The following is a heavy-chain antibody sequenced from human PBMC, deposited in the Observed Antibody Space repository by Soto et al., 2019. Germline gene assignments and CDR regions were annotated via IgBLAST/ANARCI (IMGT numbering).Heavy chain of an antibody. CDR2: IYWDDKT. CDR1: GFSLSTSGVG. Sequence: QITLKESGPTLVKPTQTLTLTCTFSGFSLSTSGVGVDWIRQPPGKALEWLAVIYWDDKTPYSPSLSSRLTVTWATSRNQVVLTMTNMYPVDTATYYCAHRTYFTSGRPFDYWGQGTLVAVSS. V-gene: IGHV2-5*02. J-gene: IGHJ4*02. D-gene: IGHD3-10*01. CDR3: AHRTYFTSGRPFDY.